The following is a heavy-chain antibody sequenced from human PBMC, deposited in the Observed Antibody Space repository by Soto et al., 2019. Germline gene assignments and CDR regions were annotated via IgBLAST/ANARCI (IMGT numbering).Heavy chain of an antibody. CDR3: ARHGVDYGDYASYYYYGMDV. CDR2: IYYSGSA. Sequence: QLQLPESGPGLVKPSEPLSLTCTVSGGSISSSTYYWGWIRQPPGKGLEWIGMIYYSGSAYYNPSLKSRVTISIDTSKNQFSLRLSSVTAADTAVYYCARHGVDYGDYASYYYYGMDVWGRGTTVTVSS. D-gene: IGHD4-17*01. J-gene: IGHJ6*02. V-gene: IGHV4-39*01. CDR1: GGSISSSTYY.